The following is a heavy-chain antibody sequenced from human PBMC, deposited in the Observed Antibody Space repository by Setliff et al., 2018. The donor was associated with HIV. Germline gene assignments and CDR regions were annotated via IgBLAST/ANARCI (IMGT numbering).Heavy chain of an antibody. CDR1: GFTFSNYW. CDR2: IKQDGSEE. Sequence: GGSLRLSCAASGFTFSNYWMSWVRQAPGKGLEWVANIKQDGSEEYYVDSVKARFTISRDNAKNSLYLQMNSLRAEDTAVYYCARLVVGFSGTSAYMNVWGRGTTVTVS. V-gene: IGHV3-7*01. CDR3: ARLVVGFSGTSAYMNV. J-gene: IGHJ6*03. D-gene: IGHD1-26*01.